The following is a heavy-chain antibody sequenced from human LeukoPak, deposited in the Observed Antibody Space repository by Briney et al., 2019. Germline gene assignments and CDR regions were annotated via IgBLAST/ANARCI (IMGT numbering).Heavy chain of an antibody. J-gene: IGHJ4*02. Sequence: GGSLRLSCAASGFTFDDYAMHWVRQAPGKGLEWVSLISGDGGSTYYADSVKGRFTISRDNSKNTLYLQMNSLRAEDTAVYYCARDSVYYFDYWGQGTLVTVSS. V-gene: IGHV3-43*02. D-gene: IGHD4-11*01. CDR1: GFTFDDYA. CDR3: ARDSVYYFDY. CDR2: ISGDGGST.